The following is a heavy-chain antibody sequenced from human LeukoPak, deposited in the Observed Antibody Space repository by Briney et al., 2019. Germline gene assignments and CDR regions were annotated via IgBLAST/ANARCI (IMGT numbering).Heavy chain of an antibody. CDR3: ASRGGSGYYRL. CDR2: INHSGST. J-gene: IGHJ4*02. Sequence: SETLSLTCAVYGVSFSGYYWSWIRQPPGKGLEWIGEINHSGSTNYNPSLKSRVTISVDTSKNQFSLKLSSVTAADTAVYYCASRGGSGYYRLWGQGTLVTVSS. CDR1: GVSFSGYY. D-gene: IGHD3-22*01. V-gene: IGHV4-34*01.